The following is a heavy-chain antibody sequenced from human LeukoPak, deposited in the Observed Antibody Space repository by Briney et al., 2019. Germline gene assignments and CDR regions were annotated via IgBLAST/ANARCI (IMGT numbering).Heavy chain of an antibody. CDR1: GGSISSYY. CDR3: ARGIGYCSSTSCLNWFDP. V-gene: IGHV4-4*07. Sequence: SETLSLTCTVSGGSISSYYWSWIRQPAGKGLEWIGRIYTSGRTNYNPSLKSRVTMSVDTSKNQFSLKLSSVTAADTAVYYCARGIGYCSSTSCLNWFDPWGQGTLVTVSS. J-gene: IGHJ5*02. CDR2: IYTSGRT. D-gene: IGHD2-2*01.